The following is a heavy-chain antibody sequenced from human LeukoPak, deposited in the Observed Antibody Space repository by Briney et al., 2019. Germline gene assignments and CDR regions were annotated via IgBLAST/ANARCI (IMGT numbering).Heavy chain of an antibody. CDR3: ARHFTIFGVVGGMDV. D-gene: IGHD3-3*01. CDR2: IYYSGST. V-gene: IGHV4-39*01. CDR1: GSSISSSSYY. J-gene: IGHJ6*02. Sequence: SETLSLTCTVSGSSISSSSYYWGWIRQPPGKGLEWIGSIYYSGSTYYNPSLKSRVTISVDTSKNQFSLKLSSVTAADTAVYYCARHFTIFGVVGGMDVWGQGTTVTVSS.